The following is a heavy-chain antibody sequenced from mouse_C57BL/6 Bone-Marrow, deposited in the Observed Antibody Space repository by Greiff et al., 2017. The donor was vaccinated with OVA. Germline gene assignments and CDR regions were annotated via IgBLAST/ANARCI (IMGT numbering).Heavy chain of an antibody. CDR1: GFTFSDYY. J-gene: IGHJ1*03. D-gene: IGHD1-1*01. CDR2: ISNGGGST. V-gene: IGHV5-12*01. Sequence: EVMLVESGGGLVQPGGSLKLSCAASGFTFSDYYMYWVRQTPEKRLEWVAYISNGGGSTYYPDTVKGRFTISRDNAKNTLYLQMSRLKSEDTAMYYCARQVYYYGSSHSYWYFDVWGTGTTVTVSS. CDR3: ARQVYYYGSSHSYWYFDV.